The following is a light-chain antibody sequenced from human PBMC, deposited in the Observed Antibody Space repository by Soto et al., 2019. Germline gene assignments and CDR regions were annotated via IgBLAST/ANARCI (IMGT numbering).Light chain of an antibody. CDR2: DVS. V-gene: IGLV2-14*01. Sequence: QSALTQPASVSASPGQLITISCTGTSSDIGAYNSVSWYQQHPGKAPQLMIYDVSYRPSGISSRFSGSKSGNTASLTISGLQADDDADYYCASYTSARIRVFGGGTKLTVL. CDR3: ASYTSARIRV. J-gene: IGLJ2*01. CDR1: SSDIGAYNS.